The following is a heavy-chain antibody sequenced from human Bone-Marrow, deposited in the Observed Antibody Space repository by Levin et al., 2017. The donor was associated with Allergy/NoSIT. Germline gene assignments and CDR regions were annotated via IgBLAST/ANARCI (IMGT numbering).Heavy chain of an antibody. D-gene: IGHD1-7*01. V-gene: IGHV3-48*03. J-gene: IGHJ4*02. Sequence: GGSLRLSCAASGFTFSSYEMNWVRQAPGKGLEWVSYISTSGTGIYYADSVKGRFTISRDNAQNSLYLQMNSLRAEDTAVYYCARGKTGAKVPGFDYWGQGALVTVSS. CDR1: GFTFSSYE. CDR3: ARGKTGAKVPGFDY. CDR2: ISTSGTGI.